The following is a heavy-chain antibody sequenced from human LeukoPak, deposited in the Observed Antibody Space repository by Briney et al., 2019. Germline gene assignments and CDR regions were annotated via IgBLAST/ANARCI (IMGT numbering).Heavy chain of an antibody. CDR1: GGSITSSSYY. J-gene: IGHJ3*02. CDR3: ARRHVDTAMVSVGGENTYVGVDAFDI. D-gene: IGHD5-18*01. CDR2: IYYSGST. Sequence: PSETLSLTCTVSGGSITSSSYYWGWIRQPPGKGLEWIGSIYYSGSTYYNPSLKSRVTISVDTSKNQFSLKLSSVTAADTAVYYCARRHVDTAMVSVGGENTYVGVDAFDIWGQGTMVTVSS. V-gene: IGHV4-39*07.